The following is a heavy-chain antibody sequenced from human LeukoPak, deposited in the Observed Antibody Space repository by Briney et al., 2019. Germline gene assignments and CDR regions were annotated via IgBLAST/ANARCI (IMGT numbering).Heavy chain of an antibody. CDR3: TTDPATVTISYYYYYYMDV. CDR1: GFTFSNAW. D-gene: IGHD4-17*01. V-gene: IGHV3-15*01. CDR2: IKSKTDGGTT. J-gene: IGHJ6*03. Sequence: GGSLRLSCAASGFTFSNAWMSWVRQAPGKGLEWVGRIKSKTDGGTTDYAAPVKGRFTISRDDSKNTLYLQMNSLKTEDTAVYYCTTDPATVTISYYYYYYMDVWGKGTTVTVSS.